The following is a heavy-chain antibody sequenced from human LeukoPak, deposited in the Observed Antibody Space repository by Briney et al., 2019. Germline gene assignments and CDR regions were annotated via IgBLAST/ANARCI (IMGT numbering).Heavy chain of an antibody. D-gene: IGHD2-15*01. CDR2: ISYDGSNK. CDR3: ARGVVVVVAVTSNWFDP. J-gene: IGHJ5*02. Sequence: GRSLTLSCAASGFTFSSYAMHWVRQAPGKGLAGVAVISYDGSNKYYADSVKGRFTISRDNSKKTLYLQMNSLRAEDTALYYCARGVVVVVAVTSNWFDPWGQGTLVTVSS. CDR1: GFTFSSYA. V-gene: IGHV3-30*04.